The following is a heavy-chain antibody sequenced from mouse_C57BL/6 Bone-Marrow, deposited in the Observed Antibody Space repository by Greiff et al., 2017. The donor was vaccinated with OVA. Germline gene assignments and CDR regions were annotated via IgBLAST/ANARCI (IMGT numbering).Heavy chain of an antibody. CDR3: ARAYYDGSSYNYAMDY. J-gene: IGHJ4*01. V-gene: IGHV1-18*01. CDR1: GYTFTDYN. D-gene: IGHD1-1*01. Sequence: EVQLQQSGPELVKPGASVKIPCKASGYTFTDYNMDWVKQSHGKSLEWIGDINPNNGGTIYNQKFKGKATLTVDKSSSTAYMELRSLTSEDTAVYYCARAYYDGSSYNYAMDYWGQGTSVTVSS. CDR2: INPNNGGT.